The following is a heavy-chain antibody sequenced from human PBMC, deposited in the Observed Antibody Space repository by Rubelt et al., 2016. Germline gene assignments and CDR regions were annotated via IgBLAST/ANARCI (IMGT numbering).Heavy chain of an antibody. D-gene: IGHD1-14*01. CDR2: MNPNTGNT. J-gene: IGHJ1*01. CDR3: ARGGI. CDR1: GYSFSTSD. V-gene: IGHV1-8*01. Sequence: QVQLVQSGAEVKKPGASVKVSCKASGYSFSTSDINWVRQGTGQGLEWMGWMNPNTGNTGFAQKFQGRVTMTSNISISADYLCLSRLRSGGTAVYYCARGGIWGQGTQVTV.